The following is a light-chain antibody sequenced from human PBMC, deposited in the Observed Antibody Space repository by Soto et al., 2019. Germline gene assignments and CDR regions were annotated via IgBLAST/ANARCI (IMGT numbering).Light chain of an antibody. V-gene: IGKV1-5*01. CDR3: HQYYTYWT. CDR1: QSVSNW. CDR2: DAS. Sequence: DIQMTQSPSTLSASVGDRVTITCRASQSVSNWLAWYQQKPGKGPRLLIYDASKLESGVPAGFSGSGSGTEFTLTISSLQPEDFASYYCHQYYTYWTFAQGTKVDIK. J-gene: IGKJ1*01.